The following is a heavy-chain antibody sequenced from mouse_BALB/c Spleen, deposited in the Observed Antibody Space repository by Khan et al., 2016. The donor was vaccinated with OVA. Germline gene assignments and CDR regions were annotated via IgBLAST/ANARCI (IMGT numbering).Heavy chain of an antibody. V-gene: IGHV1-4*01. Sequence: QVQLQQSGAELARPGASVKMSCKASGYTFTSYTIHWVKQRPGQGLEWIGYINPTNIYTNYNQKFRDKATLTADKSSRTVYMQLSSLTSETSAVDYCSRGGAYHGNYGAWFAYWGQGTLVTVSA. D-gene: IGHD2-10*01. CDR2: INPTNIYT. CDR3: SRGGAYHGNYGAWFAY. CDR1: GYTFTSYT. J-gene: IGHJ3*01.